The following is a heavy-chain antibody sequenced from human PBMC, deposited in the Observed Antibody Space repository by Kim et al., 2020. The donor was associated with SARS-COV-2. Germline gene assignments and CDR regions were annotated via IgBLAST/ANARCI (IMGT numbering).Heavy chain of an antibody. Sequence: YAAPGKGRFTISQNDSINTLYLQMNSRQAEDTAVYYCTRIRGGFYYVMGVWGQGTTVTVSS. V-gene: IGHV3-15*01. D-gene: IGHD3-16*01. J-gene: IGHJ6*02. CDR3: TRIRGGFYYVMGV.